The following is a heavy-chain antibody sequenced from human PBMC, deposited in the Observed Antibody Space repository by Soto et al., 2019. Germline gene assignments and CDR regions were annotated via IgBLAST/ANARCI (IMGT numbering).Heavy chain of an antibody. CDR3: ARCIGEYYYDSSGYYRLYYYYGMDV. J-gene: IGHJ6*02. CDR1: GGTFSSYA. V-gene: IGHV1-69*14. D-gene: IGHD3-22*01. Sequence: QVQLVQSGAEVKKPGSSVKVSCKASGGTFSSYAISWVRQAPGQGLEWMGGIIPIFGTANYAQKFQGRATITADKSTSTAYMELSSLRSEDTAVYYCARCIGEYYYDSSGYYRLYYYYGMDVWGQGTTVTVSS. CDR2: IIPIFGTA.